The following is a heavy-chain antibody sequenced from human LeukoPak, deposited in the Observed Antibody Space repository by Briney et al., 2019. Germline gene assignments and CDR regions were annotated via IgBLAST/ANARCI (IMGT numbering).Heavy chain of an antibody. J-gene: IGHJ5*02. CDR2: VSSNGGST. D-gene: IGHD6-13*01. Sequence: GGSLRLSCAASGFTFNNYAMSWVRQAPGKGLEWLSTVSSNGGSTYYADSVKGRFTISRDNSKNTLDLQMNSLRAEDTAIYYCAKENLLPSAGTLGSWGQGTLVTVSS. CDR1: GFTFNNYA. V-gene: IGHV3-23*01. CDR3: AKENLLPSAGTLGS.